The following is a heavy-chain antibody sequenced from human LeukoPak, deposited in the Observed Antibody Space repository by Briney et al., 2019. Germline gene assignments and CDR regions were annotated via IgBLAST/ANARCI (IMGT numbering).Heavy chain of an antibody. Sequence: PSETLSLTCTVSGGSISSGSYYWSWIRQPAGKGLEWIGRIYTSGSTNYNPSLKSRVTISVDTSKNQFSLKLSSVTAADTAVYYCARTKSTVTTVDYFDYWGQRTLVTVSS. CDR2: IYTSGST. CDR1: GGSISSGSYY. J-gene: IGHJ4*02. V-gene: IGHV4-61*02. CDR3: ARTKSTVTTVDYFDY. D-gene: IGHD4-11*01.